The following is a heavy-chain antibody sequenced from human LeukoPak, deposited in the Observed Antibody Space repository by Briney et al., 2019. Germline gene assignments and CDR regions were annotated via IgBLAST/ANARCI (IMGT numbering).Heavy chain of an antibody. V-gene: IGHV3-23*01. CDR3: AKAHGLFGELFPFDY. CDR1: GFTFSSYA. CDR2: ISGSGGST. Sequence: PGGSPRLSCAASGFTFSSYAMSWVRQAPGKGLEWVSAISGSGGSTYYADSVKGRFTISRDNSKNTLYLQMNSLRAEDTAVYYCAKAHGLFGELFPFDYWGQGTLVTVSS. J-gene: IGHJ4*02. D-gene: IGHD3-10*02.